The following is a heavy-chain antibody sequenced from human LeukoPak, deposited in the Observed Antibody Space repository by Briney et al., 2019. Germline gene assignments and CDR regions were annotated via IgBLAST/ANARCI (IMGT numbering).Heavy chain of an antibody. CDR2: MNPNSGNT. D-gene: IGHD3-22*01. CDR1: GYTFTSYD. J-gene: IGHJ3*02. CDR3: ARVYYDSSGGDAFDI. Sequence: GASVKVSCKASGYTFTSYDINWVRQATGQGLEWMGWMNPNSGNTGYAQKFQGRVTMTRDTSISTAYMELSSLRSEDTAVYYCARVYYDSSGGDAFDIWGQGTMVTVSS. V-gene: IGHV1-8*01.